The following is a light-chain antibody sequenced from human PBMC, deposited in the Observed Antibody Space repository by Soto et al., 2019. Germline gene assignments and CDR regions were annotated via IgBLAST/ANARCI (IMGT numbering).Light chain of an antibody. CDR2: AAS. J-gene: IGKJ3*01. Sequence: DIQMTQSPSSVSASVGDRVTITCRASQDISTWLAWYQQIPGKAPKLLIFAASNLQSRVPSRFSGSGSGTDFTLTISGLQPEDVATYYCQQASGFPFTFSPGTKVDIK. CDR1: QDISTW. CDR3: QQASGFPFT. V-gene: IGKV1-12*01.